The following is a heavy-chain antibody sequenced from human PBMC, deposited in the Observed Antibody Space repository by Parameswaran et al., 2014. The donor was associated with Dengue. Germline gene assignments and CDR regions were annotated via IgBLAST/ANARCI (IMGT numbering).Heavy chain of an antibody. CDR3: ARDSVPAAISGGNWFDP. V-gene: IGHV1-69*01. Sequence: WVRQAPGQGLEWMGGIIPIFGTANYAQKFQGRVTITADESTSTAYMELSSLRSEDTAVYYCARDSVPAAISGGNWFDPWGQGTLVTVSS. CDR2: IIPIFGTA. J-gene: IGHJ5*02. D-gene: IGHD2-2*02.